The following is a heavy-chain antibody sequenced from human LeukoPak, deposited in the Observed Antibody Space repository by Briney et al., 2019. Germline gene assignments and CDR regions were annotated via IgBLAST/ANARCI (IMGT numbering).Heavy chain of an antibody. CDR3: ARDPFHYDFWSGYLLRPYYYGMDV. D-gene: IGHD3-3*01. V-gene: IGHV3-7*01. Sequence: GGSLRLSCAASGFTFSSYAMSWVRQAPGKGLEWVANIKQDGSEKYYVDSVKGRFTISRDNAKNSLYLQMNSLRAEDTAVYYCARDPFHYDFWSGYLLRPYYYGMDVWGQGTTVTVSS. CDR2: IKQDGSEK. J-gene: IGHJ6*02. CDR1: GFTFSSYA.